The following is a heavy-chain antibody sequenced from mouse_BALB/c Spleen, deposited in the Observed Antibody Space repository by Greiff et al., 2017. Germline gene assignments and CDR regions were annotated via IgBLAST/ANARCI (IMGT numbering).Heavy chain of an antibody. V-gene: IGHV10-1*02. Sequence: EVHLVESGGGLVQPKGSLKLSCAASGFTFNTYAMNWVRQAPGKGLEWVARIRSKSNNYATYYADSVKDRFTISRDDSQSMLYLQMNNLKTEDTAMYYCVRRGYGNYGFAYWGQGTLVTVSA. CDR1: GFTFNTYA. CDR3: VRRGYGNYGFAY. D-gene: IGHD2-10*02. J-gene: IGHJ3*01. CDR2: IRSKSNNYAT.